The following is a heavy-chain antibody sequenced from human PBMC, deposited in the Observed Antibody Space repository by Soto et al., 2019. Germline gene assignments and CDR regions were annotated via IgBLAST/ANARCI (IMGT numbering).Heavy chain of an antibody. J-gene: IGHJ3*02. D-gene: IGHD3-22*01. CDR3: ARAGSSMIVVVKGGAFDI. Sequence: GGSVRLSCAASGFTFSSYWMSWVRQAPGKGLEWVANIKQDGSEKYYVDSVKGRFTISRDNAKNSLYLQMNSLRAEDTAVYYCARAGSSMIVVVKGGAFDIWGQGTMVTVSS. CDR1: GFTFSSYW. V-gene: IGHV3-7*01. CDR2: IKQDGSEK.